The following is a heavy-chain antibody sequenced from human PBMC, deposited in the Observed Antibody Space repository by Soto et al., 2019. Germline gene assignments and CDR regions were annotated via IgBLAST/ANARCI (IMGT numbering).Heavy chain of an antibody. CDR2: IIPIFGTA. CDR1: GGTLRSYS. J-gene: IGHJ5*02. V-gene: IGHV1-69*01. D-gene: IGHD3-16*02. CDR3: ARSRLGGKLPSYNGFEP. Sequence: QVQLVQSGAEVKKPGSSVKVSCKASGGTLRSYSISWVRQAPGQVLEWMGGIIPIFGTANYAQKFQGRVTIIADESKITAYMELTNLKSEDTAVYYCARSRLGGKLPSYNGFEPWGQGTLVTVSS.